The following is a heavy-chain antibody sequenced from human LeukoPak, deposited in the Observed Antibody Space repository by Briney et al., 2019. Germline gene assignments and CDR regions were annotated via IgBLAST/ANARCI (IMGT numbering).Heavy chain of an antibody. CDR2: MNPNSGNT. CDR1: GYTFTSCD. V-gene: IGHV1-8*01. CDR3: TRGSSGRRDN. J-gene: IGHJ4*02. D-gene: IGHD6-19*01. Sequence: AASVKVSCKASGYTFTSCDINWARQATGQGLEWMGWMNPNSGNTGYGQSFQGRITMTRDISIGTAYMELSNLTSEDTAIYYCTRGSSGRRDNWGQGTLVTVSA.